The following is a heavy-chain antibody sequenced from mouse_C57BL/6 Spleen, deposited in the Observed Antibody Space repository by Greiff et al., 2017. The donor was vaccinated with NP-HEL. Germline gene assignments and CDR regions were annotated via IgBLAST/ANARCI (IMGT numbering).Heavy chain of an antibody. CDR3: AREGGYYWCVDV. D-gene: IGHD2-2*01. V-gene: IGHV1-72*01. Sequence: QVQLQQPGAELVKPGASVKLSCKASGYTFTSYWMHWVKQRPGRGLAWIGRIDPISGGTKYNEKVKSKATLTVDKPTSTAYMQLSSLTSEDSAVYYGAREGGYYWCVDVWGAGTTVTVSS. J-gene: IGHJ1*01. CDR2: IDPISGGT. CDR1: GYTFTSYW.